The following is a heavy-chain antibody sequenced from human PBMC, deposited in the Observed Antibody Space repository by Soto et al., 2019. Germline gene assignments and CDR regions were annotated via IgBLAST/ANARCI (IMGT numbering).Heavy chain of an antibody. D-gene: IGHD7-27*01. CDR2: IYSGGSI. CDR1: GGSISNVNDC. Sequence: QVQLQESGPGLVKPSQTLSLTCIVSGGSISNVNDCWSWIRQRPDKGLEWNGHIYSGGSIYNNPSHTSRVTILVATSKNQFSLHLSSVSAADTAVYYCARGPSGDKVDYWGQGTLVTVSS. V-gene: IGHV4-30-4*01. CDR3: ARGPSGDKVDY. J-gene: IGHJ4*02.